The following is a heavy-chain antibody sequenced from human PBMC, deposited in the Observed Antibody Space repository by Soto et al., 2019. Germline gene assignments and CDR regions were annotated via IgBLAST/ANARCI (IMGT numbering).Heavy chain of an antibody. CDR3: ARESPYYDSSGSPLRDYCIDA. CDR1: GYSISSDYY. J-gene: IGHJ6*02. CDR2: IYHSGST. D-gene: IGHD3-22*01. V-gene: IGHV4-38-2*02. Sequence: SETLSLTCAVSGYSISSDYYWGWIRQPPGKGLEWLGSIYHSGSTYYNPSLKSRVTISVDTSKNQFSLKLSSVTAADTAVYDCARESPYYDSSGSPLRDYCIDAWGQGTTVTVSS.